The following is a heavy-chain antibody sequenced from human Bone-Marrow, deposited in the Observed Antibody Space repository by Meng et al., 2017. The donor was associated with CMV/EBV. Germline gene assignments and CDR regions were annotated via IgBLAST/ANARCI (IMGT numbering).Heavy chain of an antibody. Sequence: KVSCKGSGYTFTSYVIAWVRQMPGKGLEWMGIIYPGDSDTRYSPSFQGQVTISADKSISTAYLQWSSLKASDTAMYYCARRYCSSTSCSVAAFDIWGQGTMVTVSS. D-gene: IGHD2-2*01. CDR1: GYTFTSYV. J-gene: IGHJ3*02. CDR2: IYPGDSDT. V-gene: IGHV5-51*01. CDR3: ARRYCSSTSCSVAAFDI.